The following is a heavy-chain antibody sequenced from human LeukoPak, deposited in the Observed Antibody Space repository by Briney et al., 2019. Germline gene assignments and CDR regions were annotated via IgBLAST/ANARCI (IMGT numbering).Heavy chain of an antibody. CDR1: GFTFSSYS. V-gene: IGHV3-48*01. Sequence: GGSLRLSCAASGFTFSSYSMNWIRQAPGKGLEWFSYISSGSSTIYYADSVKGRFTISRDNAKNSLYLQMNSLRAEDTAVYYCARGAYYYEDWGQGTLVTVSS. J-gene: IGHJ4*02. CDR3: ARGAYYYED. CDR2: ISSGSSTI. D-gene: IGHD3-22*01.